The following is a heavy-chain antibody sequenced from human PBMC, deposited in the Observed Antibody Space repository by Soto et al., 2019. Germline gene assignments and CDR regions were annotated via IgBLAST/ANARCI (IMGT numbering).Heavy chain of an antibody. CDR1: GFTFSIYA. Sequence: GGSLRLSCAASGFTFSIYAMSWVRQAPGKGLEWVSAISGSGGSTYYADSVKGRFTISRDNSKNPLYLQMNSLRAEDTAVYYCAKRTTVTTSSLLRCDPWGQGTRVTVS. D-gene: IGHD1-1*01. V-gene: IGHV3-23*01. CDR3: AKRTTVTTSSLLRCDP. CDR2: ISGSGGST. J-gene: IGHJ5*02.